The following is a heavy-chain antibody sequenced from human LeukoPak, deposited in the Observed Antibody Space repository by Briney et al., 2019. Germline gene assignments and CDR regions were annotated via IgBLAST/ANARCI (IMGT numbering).Heavy chain of an antibody. Sequence: ASVKVSCKASGYSFTAYYIHWVRQAPGQGLKWMGWINPNSGGTNYAQKFQGRVTMTRDTSISTAYMELSRLRADDTAVYYCARGSFSADAPLVLDYFHHWGQGTLVTDSS. CDR3: ARGSFSADAPLVLDYFHH. CDR2: INPNSGGT. J-gene: IGHJ1*01. V-gene: IGHV1-2*02. D-gene: IGHD5-18*01. CDR1: GYSFTAYY.